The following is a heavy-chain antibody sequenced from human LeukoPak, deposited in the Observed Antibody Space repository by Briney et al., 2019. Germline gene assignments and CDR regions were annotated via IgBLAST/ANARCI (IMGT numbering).Heavy chain of an antibody. D-gene: IGHD4-11*01. CDR3: VKESYSRYFDY. Sequence: SETLSLTCTVSGGSISSHYCSWLRQPAGKGLEWFGYIYYSGTTNYNPSLKSRVTISVDTSKNQFSLKLSSVTAADTAVYYCVKESYSRYFDYWGQGTLVTVSS. CDR1: GGSISSHY. J-gene: IGHJ4*02. CDR2: IYYSGTT. V-gene: IGHV4-59*11.